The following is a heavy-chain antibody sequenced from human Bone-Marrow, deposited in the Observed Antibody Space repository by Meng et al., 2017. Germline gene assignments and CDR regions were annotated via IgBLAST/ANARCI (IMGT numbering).Heavy chain of an antibody. CDR3: ARVRVEYWYFDL. CDR2: IYHSGST. J-gene: IGHJ2*01. V-gene: IGHV4-34*01. Sequence: QGQLRHWGAGLWKPSEPLSITCVVSGGSFSDYYWSWIRQPPGKGLEWIGEIYHSGSTNYNPSLKSRVTISVDKSKNQFSLKLSSVTAADTAVYYCARVRVEYWYFDLWGRGTLVTVSS. CDR1: GGSFSDYY.